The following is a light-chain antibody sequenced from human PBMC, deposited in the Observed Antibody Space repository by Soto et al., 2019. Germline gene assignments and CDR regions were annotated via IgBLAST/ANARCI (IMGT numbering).Light chain of an antibody. J-gene: IGKJ1*01. CDR3: QQSASSWT. Sequence: EIVLTQSPGTLSLSPGERATLSCRASQSVSSRYLDWYQQKPGQAPRLLIYGASSRATGIPDRFSGSVSGTVFTLTISRLEPEDFAVYYCQQSASSWTFGQGTQVEIK. CDR2: GAS. CDR1: QSVSSRY. V-gene: IGKV3-20*01.